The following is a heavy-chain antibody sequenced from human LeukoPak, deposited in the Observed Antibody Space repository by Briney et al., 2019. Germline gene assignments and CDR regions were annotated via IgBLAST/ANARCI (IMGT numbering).Heavy chain of an antibody. D-gene: IGHD1-26*01. CDR3: ARDWGIVGATDY. V-gene: IGHV1-2*02. J-gene: IGHJ4*02. Sequence: ASVKVSCKASGYTFTNYFMHWVRQAPGQGLEWMGWINPKSGSTDYAQKFQGRVTMTTDTSTSTAYMELRSLRSDDTAVYYCARDWGIVGATDYWGQGTLVTVSS. CDR2: INPKSGST. CDR1: GYTFTNYF.